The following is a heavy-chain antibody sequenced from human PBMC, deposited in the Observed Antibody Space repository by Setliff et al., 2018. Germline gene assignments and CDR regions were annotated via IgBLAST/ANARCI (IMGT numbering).Heavy chain of an antibody. D-gene: IGHD6-19*01. CDR3: AKVGGWGGWYLHY. Sequence: PGGSLRLSCAVSGFTFTDYWMAWVRQPPGKGLEWVAFVHYDGVNKHYRDSVKGRFTISRDNSKNTLYLQMNSLRAEDTAVYYCAKVGGWGGWYLHYWGQGTLVTVSS. V-gene: IGHV3-30*02. CDR1: GFTFTDYW. CDR2: VHYDGVNK. J-gene: IGHJ4*02.